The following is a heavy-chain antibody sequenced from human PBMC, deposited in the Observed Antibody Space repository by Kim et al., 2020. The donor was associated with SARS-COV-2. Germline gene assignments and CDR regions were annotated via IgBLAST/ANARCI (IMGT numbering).Heavy chain of an antibody. CDR2: ISYDGSNK. V-gene: IGHV3-30*03. J-gene: IGHJ6*02. CDR1: GFTFSSYG. CDR3: ASYGSGGTGGYYYGMDV. Sequence: GGSLRLSCAASGFTFSSYGMHWVRQAPGKGLEWVAVISYDGSNKYYADSVKGRFTISRDNSKNTLYLQMNSLRAEDTAVYYCASYGSGGTGGYYYGMDVWGQGTTVTVSS. D-gene: IGHD3-10*01.